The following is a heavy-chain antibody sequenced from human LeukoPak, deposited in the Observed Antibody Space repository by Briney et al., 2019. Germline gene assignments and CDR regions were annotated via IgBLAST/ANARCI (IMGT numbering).Heavy chain of an antibody. J-gene: IGHJ6*03. CDR3: ARVSVAGYYYYYYMDV. CDR1: GFTFRSYG. CDR2: ISGSGGSS. Sequence: GGSLRLSCTASGFTFRSYGMSWVRQAPGKGLEWVSSISGSGGSSYSADSVKGRFTISRDNAKNSLYLQMNSLRAEDTAVYYCARVSVAGYYYYYYMDVWGKGTTVTVSS. D-gene: IGHD6-19*01. V-gene: IGHV3-21*01.